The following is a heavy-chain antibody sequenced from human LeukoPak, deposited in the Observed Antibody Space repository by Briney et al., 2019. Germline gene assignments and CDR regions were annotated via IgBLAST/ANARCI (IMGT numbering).Heavy chain of an antibody. Sequence: PGGSLRLSCAASGFTFSSYSMNWVRQAPGKGLEWVSSISSSSTYIYYADSVKGRFTISRGNAKNSLYLQVNSLRAEDTAVYYCARDQIAAAVTSPFDYWGQGTLVTVSS. V-gene: IGHV3-21*01. CDR3: ARDQIAAAVTSPFDY. CDR1: GFTFSSYS. CDR2: ISSSSTYI. J-gene: IGHJ4*02. D-gene: IGHD6-13*01.